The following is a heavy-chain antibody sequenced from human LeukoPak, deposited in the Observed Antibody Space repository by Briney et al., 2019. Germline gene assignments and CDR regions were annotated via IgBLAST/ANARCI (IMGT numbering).Heavy chain of an antibody. V-gene: IGHV1-8*03. CDR3: ARDRAAAGLNNWFDP. Sequence: ASVKVSCKASGYTFTNYDIHWVRQATGQGLEWMGWMNPNSGNTGYAQKFQGRVTITRDTSISTAYMELSSLMSEDTAVYYCARDRAAAGLNNWFDPWGQGTRVTVSS. J-gene: IGHJ5*02. CDR2: MNPNSGNT. D-gene: IGHD6-13*01. CDR1: GYTFTNYD.